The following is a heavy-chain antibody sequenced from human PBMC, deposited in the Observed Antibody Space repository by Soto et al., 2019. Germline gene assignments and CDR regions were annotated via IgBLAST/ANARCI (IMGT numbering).Heavy chain of an antibody. V-gene: IGHV4-30-4*01. CDR3: ASIWFGDFDY. CDR2: FHSSGAT. J-gene: IGHJ4*01. Sequence: PSETLSLTCTVSGGSISSADCYWSWIRQPPGKGLEWIGYFHSSGATYKDPSLKSRVTISVDTSKNQISLKLDSVTAADTAVYYCASIWFGDFDYWGHGTLVTVSS. D-gene: IGHD3-10*01. CDR1: GGSISSADCY.